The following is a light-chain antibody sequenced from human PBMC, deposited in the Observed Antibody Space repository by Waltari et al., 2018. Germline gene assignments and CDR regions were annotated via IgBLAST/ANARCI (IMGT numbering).Light chain of an antibody. V-gene: IGLV2-14*01. J-gene: IGLJ2*01. CDR1: SSDVGGYNY. Sequence: LTQPASVSGSPGQSIPISCTGTSSDVGGYNYASWYQQHPGKAPKLMIYEVSNRPTGVSNRFSGSKSGNTASLTISGLQAEDEADYYCSSYTSSSVVFGGGTKLTVL. CDR2: EVS. CDR3: SSYTSSSVV.